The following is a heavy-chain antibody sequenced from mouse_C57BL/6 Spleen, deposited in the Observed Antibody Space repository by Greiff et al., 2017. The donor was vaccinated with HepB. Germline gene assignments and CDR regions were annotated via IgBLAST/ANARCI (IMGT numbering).Heavy chain of an antibody. Sequence: QVQLKQPGAELVRPGSSVKLSCKASGYTFTSYWMHWVKQRPIQGLEWIGNIDPSDSETHYNQKFKDKATLTVGKSSSTAYMQLSSLTSEDSAVYYCARDYYYGSSYKFAYWGQGTLVTVSA. CDR1: GYTFTSYW. J-gene: IGHJ3*01. V-gene: IGHV1-52*01. D-gene: IGHD1-1*01. CDR2: IDPSDSET. CDR3: ARDYYYGSSYKFAY.